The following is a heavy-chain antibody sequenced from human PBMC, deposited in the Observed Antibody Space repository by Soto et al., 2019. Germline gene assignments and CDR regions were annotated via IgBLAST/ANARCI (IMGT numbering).Heavy chain of an antibody. V-gene: IGHV1-69*01. CDR2: IIPMFGKA. J-gene: IGHJ4*02. CDR3: ARDGTLYDGGAYYYLY. D-gene: IGHD3-22*01. Sequence: QVQLVQSETEMKKPGSSVKVSCKASVGTFSRYTLSWVRQAPGQVLEWMGGIIPMFGKANYAQKFQGRVTITADESTSKGYMELRSLISEDTAVYYCARDGTLYDGGAYYYLYWGRGTLVTVSS. CDR1: VGTFSRYT.